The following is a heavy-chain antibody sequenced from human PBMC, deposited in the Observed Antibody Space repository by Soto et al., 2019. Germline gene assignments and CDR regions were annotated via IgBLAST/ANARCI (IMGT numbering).Heavy chain of an antibody. D-gene: IGHD3-3*01. CDR2: INHSGST. V-gene: IGHV4-34*01. J-gene: IGHJ6*02. CDR3: ASSFWSGYLDSYYYYGMGV. CDR1: GGSFSGYY. Sequence: QVQLQQWGAGLLKPSETLSLTCAVYGGSFSGYYWSWIRQPPGKGLEWIGEINHSGSTNYIPSLKSRVTISVDTSKKHFSLKLSSVTAADTAVYYCASSFWSGYLDSYYYYGMGVWGQGTTVTVS.